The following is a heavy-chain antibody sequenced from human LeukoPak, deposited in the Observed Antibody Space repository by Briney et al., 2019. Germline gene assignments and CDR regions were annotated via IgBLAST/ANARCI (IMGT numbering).Heavy chain of an antibody. V-gene: IGHV1-18*01. CDR2: ISTYNGNT. J-gene: IGHJ6*02. Sequence: ASVKVSCKASGYTFTNYGVTWVRQAPGQGLEWMGWISTYNGNTNYAQKLQGRVTMTTDTSTSTAYMELRSLRSDDTAVYYCAKERVPGYYYGMDVWGQGTTVTVSS. D-gene: IGHD2-2*01. CDR3: AKERVPGYYYGMDV. CDR1: GYTFTNYG.